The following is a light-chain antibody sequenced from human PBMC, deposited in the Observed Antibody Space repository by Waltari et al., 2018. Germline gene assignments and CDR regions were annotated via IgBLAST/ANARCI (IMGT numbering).Light chain of an antibody. CDR2: QSS. CDR1: PSISRY. CDR3: QNHERLPAV. J-gene: IGKJ1*01. V-gene: IGKV3-20*01. Sequence: EVILTQSPDTLSLSPGERATLSCRASPSISRYLVWYQQKPGQAPRLLIYQSSIRATGIPDRFSGSGYGTDFSLTISRLEPEDFAVYYCQNHERLPAVFGQGTKVEMK.